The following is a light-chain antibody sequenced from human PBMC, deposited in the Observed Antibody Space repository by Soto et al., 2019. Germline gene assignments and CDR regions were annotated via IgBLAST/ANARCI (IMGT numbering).Light chain of an antibody. CDR1: QSVSNSY. Sequence: ILLTQSPGTLALSPGERATLSCRASQSVSNSYLAWYQQKPGQAPRLLIYGAFSRATGTPDRFSGSGSGTDFTLTISSLEPEDFAVYYFQQYSSSPLTFGGGTKVEIK. J-gene: IGKJ4*01. V-gene: IGKV3-20*01. CDR2: GAF. CDR3: QQYSSSPLT.